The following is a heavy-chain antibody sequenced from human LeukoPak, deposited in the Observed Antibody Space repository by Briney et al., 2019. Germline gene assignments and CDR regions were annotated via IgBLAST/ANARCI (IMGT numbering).Heavy chain of an antibody. V-gene: IGHV1-69*13. D-gene: IGHD4-23*01. CDR3: ARDLGLYGGNSALDY. Sequence: SVKASCKASGGTFSSYAISWVRQAPGQGLEWMGGIIPIFGTANYAQKFQGRVTITADESTSTAYMELSSLRSEDTAVYYCARDLGLYGGNSALDYWGQGTLVTVSS. CDR2: IIPIFGTA. J-gene: IGHJ4*02. CDR1: GGTFSSYA.